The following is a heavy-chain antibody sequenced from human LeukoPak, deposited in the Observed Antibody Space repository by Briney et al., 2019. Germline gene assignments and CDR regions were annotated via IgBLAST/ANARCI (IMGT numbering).Heavy chain of an antibody. CDR2: INAGNGNT. CDR1: GYTFTSYA. V-gene: IGHV1-3*01. CDR3: ARAGRIAAAGRNHWFDP. J-gene: IGHJ5*02. Sequence: ASVKVSCKASGYTFTSYAMHWVRQAPGQRLEWMGWINAGNGNTKYSQKFQGRVTITRDTSASTAYMELSSLRSEDTAVYYCARAGRIAAAGRNHWFDPWGQGTLVTVSS. D-gene: IGHD6-13*01.